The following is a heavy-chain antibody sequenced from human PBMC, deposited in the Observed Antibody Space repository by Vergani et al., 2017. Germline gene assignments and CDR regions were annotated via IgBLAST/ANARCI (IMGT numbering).Heavy chain of an antibody. D-gene: IGHD2-21*01. V-gene: IGHV3-15*07. Sequence: EVQLVESGGGIVKPGGSLRLSCVASGFSFRNAWMNWVRRTPGKGLEWVGRIKSTFERATTDYAGAVKVRFTISRDDSKNTLFLQMNGLKTEYIGAYHCTTDPRYCGDGSCCWLRYQHFYGMDVRGQGTTVTVSS. CDR3: TTDPRYCGDGSCCWLRYQHFYGMDV. CDR1: GFSFRNAW. J-gene: IGHJ6*02. CDR2: IKSTFERATT.